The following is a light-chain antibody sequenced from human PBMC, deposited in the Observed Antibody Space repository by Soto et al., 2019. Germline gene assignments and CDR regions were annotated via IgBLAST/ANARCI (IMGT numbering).Light chain of an antibody. CDR2: TAS. CDR3: QQGNSFPLT. J-gene: IGKJ4*01. Sequence: DIQMTQSPSFVSASVGDRVTITCRASQDISIALAWFQQKPGEAPRLLIYTASSLHSGVTSRFSGSGSGTDFTLTIISLQPEDFATYYCQQGNSFPLTFGGGTKVEMK. V-gene: IGKV1-12*01. CDR1: QDISIA.